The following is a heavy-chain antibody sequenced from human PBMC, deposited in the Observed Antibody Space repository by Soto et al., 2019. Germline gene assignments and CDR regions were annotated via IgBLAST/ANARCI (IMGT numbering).Heavy chain of an antibody. CDR3: ARGYYYGSGYYYYYGMDV. Sequence: SETLSLTCAVSGGSISSGGYSWSWIRQPPGKGLEWIGYIYHSGSTYYNPSLKSRVTISVDRSKNQFSLKLSSVTAADTAVYYCARGYYYGSGYYYYYGMDVWGQGTTVTVSS. CDR1: GGSISSGGYS. D-gene: IGHD3-10*01. V-gene: IGHV4-30-2*01. CDR2: IYHSGST. J-gene: IGHJ6*02.